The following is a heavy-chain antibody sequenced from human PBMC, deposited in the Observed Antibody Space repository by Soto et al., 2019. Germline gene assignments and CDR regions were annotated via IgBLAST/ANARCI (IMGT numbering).Heavy chain of an antibody. CDR2: ISYSGST. J-gene: IGHJ6*02. CDR3: AREVNNYYGMDV. CDR1: GASISSDDYY. V-gene: IGHV4-30-4*01. Sequence: QVQLQESGPGLVKPSQTLSLTCSISGASISSDDYYWSWFRQPPGQGLEWIGYISYSGSTYYNPSLKSRITISVDASKTQFSLILSSVTAADTAVFYCAREVNNYYGMDVWGQGTTVTVS.